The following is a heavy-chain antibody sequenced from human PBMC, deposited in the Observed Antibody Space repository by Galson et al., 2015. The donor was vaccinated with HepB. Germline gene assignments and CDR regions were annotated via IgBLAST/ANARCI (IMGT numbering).Heavy chain of an antibody. J-gene: IGHJ4*02. CDR3: AKGQPRTSIFGVVIMAWDY. V-gene: IGHV3-23*01. CDR1: GFTFSSCA. D-gene: IGHD3-3*02. CDR2: IGGYGFDT. Sequence: SLRLSCAASGFTFSSCAMTWVRQAPGKGLEWISSIGGYGFDTYYADSVKGRFTISRDNSKNTVYFQMNSLRFDDTAVYFCAKGQPRTSIFGVVIMAWDYWGQGTLVTVSS.